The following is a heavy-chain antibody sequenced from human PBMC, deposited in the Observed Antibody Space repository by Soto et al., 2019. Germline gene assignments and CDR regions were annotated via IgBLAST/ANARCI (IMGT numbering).Heavy chain of an antibody. CDR2: ISYDGSNK. J-gene: IGHJ6*02. V-gene: IGHV3-30-3*01. Sequence: GGSLRLSCAASGFTFSSYAMHWVRQAPGKGLEWVAVISYDGSNKYYADSVKGRFTISRDNSKNTLYLQMNSLRAEDTAVYYCARTDLTPHRGWGPSRPDRYGMDVWGQGTTVTVSS. CDR1: GFTFSSYA. D-gene: IGHD6-19*01. CDR3: ARTDLTPHRGWGPSRPDRYGMDV.